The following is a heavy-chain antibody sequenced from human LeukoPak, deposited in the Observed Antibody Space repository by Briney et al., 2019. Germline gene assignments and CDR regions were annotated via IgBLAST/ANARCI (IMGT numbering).Heavy chain of an antibody. Sequence: GGSLRLSCAASGFTFSSYSMNWVRQAPGKGLEWVSSISSSSNIYYSDSVRGRFTISRDNAKNLLHLQMNSLRAEDTAVYYCARDQEDIVATIGGDAFDIWGQGTMVTVSS. CDR3: ARDQEDIVATIGGDAFDI. CDR2: ISSSSNI. CDR1: GFTFSSYS. V-gene: IGHV3-21*01. J-gene: IGHJ3*02. D-gene: IGHD5-12*01.